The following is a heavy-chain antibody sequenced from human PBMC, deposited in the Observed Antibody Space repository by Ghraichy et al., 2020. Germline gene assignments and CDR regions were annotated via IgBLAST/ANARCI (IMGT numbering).Heavy chain of an antibody. D-gene: IGHD3-22*01. Sequence: SETLSLTCNVSGGSINSNSYYWAWIRQPPGKGLEWIGSIYYSGSTYYNPSLKSRVTISVDTSKNQFSLKLSSVTAADTAIYHCARLCVDVVINNPYYNYAMDVWGQGTTVTVSS. CDR3: ARLCVDVVINNPYYNYAMDV. CDR2: IYYSGST. V-gene: IGHV4-39*07. J-gene: IGHJ6*02. CDR1: GGSINSNSYY.